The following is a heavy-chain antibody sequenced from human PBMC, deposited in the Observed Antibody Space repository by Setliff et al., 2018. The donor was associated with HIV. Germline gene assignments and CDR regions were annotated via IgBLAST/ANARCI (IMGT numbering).Heavy chain of an antibody. CDR1: GFTFTNYW. J-gene: IGHJ3*01. CDR2: ISNDGGRE. CDR3: AREVLRGGDDAFGL. D-gene: IGHD3-10*01. Sequence: GGSLRLSCAASGFTFTNYWMAWIRRAPGRGLEWAAIISNDGGREYYVDSVKGRFTISRDNAKSSLYLQMDSLRVEDTSVYYCAREVLRGGDDAFGLWGRGTVVTVSS. V-gene: IGHV3-7*01.